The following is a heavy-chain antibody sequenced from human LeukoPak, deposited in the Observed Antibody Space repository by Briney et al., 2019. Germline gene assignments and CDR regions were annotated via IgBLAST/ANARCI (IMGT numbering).Heavy chain of an antibody. CDR3: ARGYTGTTIFGRKFRWFDP. CDR2: INHSGST. CDR1: GGSFSGYY. J-gene: IGHJ5*02. V-gene: IGHV4-34*01. D-gene: IGHD3-3*01. Sequence: PSETLSLTCAVYGGSFSGYYWSWIRQPPGKGLEWIGEINHSGSTNYNPSLKSRVTISVDTSKNQFSLKLSSVTAADTAVYYCARGYTGTTIFGRKFRWFDPWGQGTLVTVSS.